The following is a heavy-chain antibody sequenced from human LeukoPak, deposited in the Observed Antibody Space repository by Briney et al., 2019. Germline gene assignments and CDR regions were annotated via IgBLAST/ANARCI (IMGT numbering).Heavy chain of an antibody. V-gene: IGHV4-39*01. CDR1: GGSISSSRYY. J-gene: IGHJ5*02. Sequence: SETLSLTCTVSGGSISSSRYYWGWIRQPPGKGLEWIGSIYYGGSTYYNPSLKSRVTISVDTSKNQFSLKLSSVTAADTAVYYCARHFWRATAFDPWGQGTLVTVSS. CDR2: IYYGGST. D-gene: IGHD3-3*01. CDR3: ARHFWRATAFDP.